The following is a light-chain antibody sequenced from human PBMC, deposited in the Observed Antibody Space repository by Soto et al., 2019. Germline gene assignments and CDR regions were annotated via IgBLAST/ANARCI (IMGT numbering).Light chain of an antibody. Sequence: QSVLPQPRSVSGSPVQSVTISCTGTSSDVGRYNYVSWYQHHPGKAPKLMIYDVSTRPSGVPDRFSGSKSGTTASLTISGLQAEDEADYYCCSYAGSPYVFGTGTKVTVL. V-gene: IGLV2-11*01. CDR3: CSYAGSPYV. J-gene: IGLJ1*01. CDR2: DVS. CDR1: SSDVGRYNY.